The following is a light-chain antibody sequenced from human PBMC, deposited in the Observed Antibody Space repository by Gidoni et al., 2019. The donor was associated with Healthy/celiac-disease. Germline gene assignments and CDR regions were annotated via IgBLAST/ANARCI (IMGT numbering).Light chain of an antibody. CDR2: GAS. CDR1: QSVSSSY. CDR3: QQGFT. J-gene: IGKJ3*01. V-gene: IGKV3-20*01. Sequence: ELVLTQSPGTLSLSPGERATLSCRASQSVSSSYLAWYQQKPGQAPRLLIYGASSSATGIPDRFSGSGSGTDFTLTISRLEPEDFAVYYCQQGFTFGPGTKVDIK.